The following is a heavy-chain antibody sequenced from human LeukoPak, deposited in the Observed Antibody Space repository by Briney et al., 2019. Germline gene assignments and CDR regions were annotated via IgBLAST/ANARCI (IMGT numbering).Heavy chain of an antibody. V-gene: IGHV3-15*01. CDR2: IKSKTDGGTI. Sequence: GGSLRLSCAPSGFTFTSAWMSWVRQAPGRGREWVGRIKSKTDGGTIHYAAPVTGRFTVSRDDSKNTVYLQMNSLKTEDTAVYYCTTDQLESYDPWSGYFVYWGQGTLVTVSS. CDR3: TTDQLESYDPWSGYFVY. J-gene: IGHJ4*02. D-gene: IGHD3-3*01. CDR1: GFTFTSAW.